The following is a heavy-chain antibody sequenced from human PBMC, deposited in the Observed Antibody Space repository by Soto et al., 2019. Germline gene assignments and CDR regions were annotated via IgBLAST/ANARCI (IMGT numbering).Heavy chain of an antibody. CDR2: ISWNSGNL. CDR1: GFTFDDHA. D-gene: IGHD4-17*01. CDR3: AKGASTTVFAYNDY. Sequence: EVQLVESGGGLVQPGRSLRLSCAASGFTFDDHAMHWVRQGPGKGLEWVSSISWNSGNLGYADSVKGRFTISRDNAKNSLYLQMDSLRCEDTALYYCAKGASTTVFAYNDYWGQGSLVTVSS. J-gene: IGHJ4*02. V-gene: IGHV3-9*01.